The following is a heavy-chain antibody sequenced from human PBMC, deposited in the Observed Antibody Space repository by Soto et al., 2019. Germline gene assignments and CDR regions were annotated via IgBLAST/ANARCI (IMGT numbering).Heavy chain of an antibody. CDR1: GFTFSSYA. CDR3: PTGWQLESYFVY. D-gene: IGHD1-26*01. Sequence: GGSLRLSCAASGFTFSSYAMHWVRQAPGKGLEWVAVISYDGSNKYYADSVKGRFTISRDNSKNTLYLQMNSLRAEDTAVYYCPTGWQLESYFVYWGQGTLVTVSS. J-gene: IGHJ4*02. CDR2: ISYDGSNK. V-gene: IGHV3-30-3*01.